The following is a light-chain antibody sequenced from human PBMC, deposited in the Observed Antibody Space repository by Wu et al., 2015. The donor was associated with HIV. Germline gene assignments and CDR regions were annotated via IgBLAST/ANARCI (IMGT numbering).Light chain of an antibody. CDR2: AAS. CDR1: QSISSY. Sequence: DIQMTQSPSSLSASVGDRVTITCRASQSISSYLNWYQQKPGKAPKLLIYAASSLQSGVPSRFSGSGSGTDFTLIISSLQPEDFATYYCQQSYSLLTFGGGTKVE. V-gene: IGKV1-39*01. CDR3: QQSYSLLT. J-gene: IGKJ4*01.